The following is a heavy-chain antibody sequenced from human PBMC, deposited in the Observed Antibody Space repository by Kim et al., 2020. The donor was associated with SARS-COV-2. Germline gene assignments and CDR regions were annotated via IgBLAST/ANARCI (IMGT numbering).Heavy chain of an antibody. D-gene: IGHD3-9*01. J-gene: IGHJ6*02. CDR1: GYTFTSYA. CDR2: INAGNGNT. CDR3: ARDGPTPRRDYDILTGYSSASSPLYYYYGMDV. V-gene: IGHV1-3*01. Sequence: ASVKVSCKASGYTFTSYAMHWVRQAPGQRLEWMGWINAGNGNTKYSQKFQGRVTITRDTSASTAYMELSSLRSEDTAVYYCARDGPTPRRDYDILTGYSSASSPLYYYYGMDVWGQGTTVTVSS.